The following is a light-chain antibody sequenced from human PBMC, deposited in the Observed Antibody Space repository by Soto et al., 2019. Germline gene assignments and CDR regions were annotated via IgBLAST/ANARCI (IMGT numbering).Light chain of an antibody. V-gene: IGLV2-11*01. Sequence: QSALTQPRSVSGSPGQSVAISCTGTSSDVGGYNYVSWYQQHPGKDPKLIIYDVTKRPSGVPDRFSGSKSGNTASLTISGLQLEDEADYYCCSYAGSYTWVFGGGTKLTVL. J-gene: IGLJ3*02. CDR2: DVT. CDR1: SSDVGGYNY. CDR3: CSYAGSYTWV.